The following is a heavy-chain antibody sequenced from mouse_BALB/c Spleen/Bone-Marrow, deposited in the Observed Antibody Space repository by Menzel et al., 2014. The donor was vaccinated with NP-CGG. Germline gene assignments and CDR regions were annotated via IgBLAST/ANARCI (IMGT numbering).Heavy chain of an antibody. Sequence: SGPELVKPGASVKLSCKASGYTFTDYNMHWVKQSHGKSLEWIGYIYPYNGGTGHNQKFKSKATLTVDNSPSTAYMELRSLTSEDSAVYYCARLGRAYWGQGTPLTVSS. D-gene: IGHD4-1*01. CDR3: ARLGRAY. CDR1: GYTFTDYN. J-gene: IGHJ2*01. V-gene: IGHV1S29*02. CDR2: IYPYNGGT.